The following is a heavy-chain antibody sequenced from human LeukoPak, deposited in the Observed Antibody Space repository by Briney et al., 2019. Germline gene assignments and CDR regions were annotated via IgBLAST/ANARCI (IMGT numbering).Heavy chain of an antibody. J-gene: IGHJ4*02. Sequence: PGGSLRLSCAASGFTFSSYAMHWVRQAPGKGLEWVAVISYDGSNKYYADSVKGRFTISRDNSKNTLYLQMNSLRAEDTAVYYCAKGTGLRGYFDYWGQGTLVTVSS. CDR3: AKGTGLRGYFDY. CDR1: GFTFSSYA. V-gene: IGHV3-30-3*01. CDR2: ISYDGSNK. D-gene: IGHD3/OR15-3a*01.